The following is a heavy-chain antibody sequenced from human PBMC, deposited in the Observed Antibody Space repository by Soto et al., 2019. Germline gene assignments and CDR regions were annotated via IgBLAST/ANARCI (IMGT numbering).Heavy chain of an antibody. CDR3: ANAEQFQWYFDV. Sequence: EVQLVESGGGLVQPGRSLRLSCAASGFNFEDYAMHWVRQAPGKDLEWVSGITWNSGHIAYADSVKGRFTISRDNSKNSLYLDMNSLRPEDTALYYCANAEQFQWYFDVWGRGTLVTVSS. V-gene: IGHV3-9*01. CDR2: ITWNSGHI. D-gene: IGHD6-19*01. J-gene: IGHJ2*01. CDR1: GFNFEDYA.